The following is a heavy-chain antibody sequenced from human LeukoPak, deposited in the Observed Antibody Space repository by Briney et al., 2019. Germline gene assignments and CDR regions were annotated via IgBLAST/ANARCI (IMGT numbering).Heavy chain of an antibody. J-gene: IGHJ4*02. CDR1: GFTFSSYW. Sequence: TGGSLRLSCAASGFTFSSYWMSWVRQAPGKGLEWVSSISSSSSYIYYADSVKGRFTISRDNSKNTLYLQMNSLRAEDTAVYYCAKAPSQDFDYWGQGTLVTVSS. CDR3: AKAPSQDFDY. CDR2: ISSSSSYI. V-gene: IGHV3-21*01.